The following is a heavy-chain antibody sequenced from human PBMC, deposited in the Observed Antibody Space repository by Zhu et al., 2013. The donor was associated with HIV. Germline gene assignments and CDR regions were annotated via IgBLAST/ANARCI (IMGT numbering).Heavy chain of an antibody. V-gene: IGHV1-2*06. CDR3: ARIFDTNGDFYIDDADHYDF. J-gene: IGHJ4*02. D-gene: IGHD2-8*01. Sequence: QVQLVQSGAEVKKPGASVKVSCKVSGYSFMDYYLHWVRQAPGHGFEWVGHIHPNSGETNAAPKFRGRVTMSRDTSINTAYLQVSGLTSDDTAVYYCARIFDTNGDFYIDDADHYDFWGQGTLVTVSS. CDR2: IHPNSGET. CDR1: GYSFMDYY.